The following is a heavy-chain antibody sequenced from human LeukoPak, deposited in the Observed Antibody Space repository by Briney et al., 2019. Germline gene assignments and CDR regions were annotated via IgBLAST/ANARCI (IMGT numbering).Heavy chain of an antibody. Sequence: GGSLRLSCAASGFTFRSYWMSWLRQAPGKGPEWVANIRQDGSEKYYMDSVKGRFTISRDNAKKSLYLQMNSLRADDTAMYYCARDFSAQVPVTIHDNWFDPWGQGILVIVSS. CDR3: ARDFSAQVPVTIHDNWFDP. J-gene: IGHJ5*02. CDR1: GFTFRSYW. CDR2: IRQDGSEK. V-gene: IGHV3-7*01. D-gene: IGHD2-2*01.